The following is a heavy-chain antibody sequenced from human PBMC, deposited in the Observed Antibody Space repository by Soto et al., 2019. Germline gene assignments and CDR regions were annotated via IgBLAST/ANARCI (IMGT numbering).Heavy chain of an antibody. J-gene: IGHJ6*02. D-gene: IGHD4-17*01. CDR2: IYYSGST. Sequence: PSETLSLTCTVSGGSISSGDYYWSWIRQPPGKGLEWIGYIYYSGSTYYNPSLNSRVTVSVDTSKNQFSLKLTSVTAADTAKYFCARDDSFYGEPGYGMNGRGQGTTVTVSS. CDR1: GGSISSGDYY. V-gene: IGHV4-30-4*01. CDR3: ARDDSFYGEPGYGMNG.